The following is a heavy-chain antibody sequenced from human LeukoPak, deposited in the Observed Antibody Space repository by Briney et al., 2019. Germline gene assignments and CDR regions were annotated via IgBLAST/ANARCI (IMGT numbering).Heavy chain of an antibody. CDR3: ARVGIAAPQGDY. CDR1: GGTFSSYA. CDR2: INPSGGST. Sequence: ASVKVSCKASGGTFSSYAISWVRQAPGQGLEWMGIINPSGGSTSYAQKFQGRVTMTRDTSTSTVYMELSSLRSEDTAVYYCARVGIAAPQGDYWGQGTLVTVSS. J-gene: IGHJ4*02. D-gene: IGHD6-13*01. V-gene: IGHV1-46*01.